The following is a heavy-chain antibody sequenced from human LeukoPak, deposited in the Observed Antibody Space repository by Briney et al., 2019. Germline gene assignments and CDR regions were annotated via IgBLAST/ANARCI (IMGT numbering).Heavy chain of an antibody. CDR3: ANYGGNSDFDY. V-gene: IGHV3-53*01. CDR1: GFTVSSNY. D-gene: IGHD4-23*01. J-gene: IGHJ4*02. CDR2: IYGDGST. Sequence: PGGSLRLSCAASGFTVSSNYMSWVRQAPGKGLEWVSVIYGDGSTYFADSVKGRFTISRHNSKNTLYLHMNSLRAEDTAVYYCANYGGNSDFDYWGQGTLVTVSS.